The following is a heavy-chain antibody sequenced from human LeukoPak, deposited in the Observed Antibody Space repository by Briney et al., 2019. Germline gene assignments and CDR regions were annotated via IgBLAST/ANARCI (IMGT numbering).Heavy chain of an antibody. V-gene: IGHV1-69*04. D-gene: IGHD2-15*01. Sequence: ASVKVSCKASGGAFSDYSISWVRQAPGQGREWMGRIIPILNVPNYAQKFEGRVTITADKSTSTAYMELSSLKSEDTAVYFCARDRPRARYFDYWGQGTLVTVSS. J-gene: IGHJ4*02. CDR2: IIPILNVP. CDR3: ARDRPRARYFDY. CDR1: GGAFSDYS.